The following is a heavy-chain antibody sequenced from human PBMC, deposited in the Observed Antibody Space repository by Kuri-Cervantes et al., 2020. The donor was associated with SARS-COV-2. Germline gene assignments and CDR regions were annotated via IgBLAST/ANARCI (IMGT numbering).Heavy chain of an antibody. Sequence: ASVKVSCKVSGYTLTELSMHWVRQAPGQRLEWMGWSNAGNGNTKYSQEFQGRVTITRDTSASTAYMELSSLRSEDMAVYYCATAPGLPSGSINWFDPWGQGTLVTVSS. J-gene: IGHJ5*02. V-gene: IGHV1-3*02. CDR3: ATAPGLPSGSINWFDP. CDR1: GYTLTELS. CDR2: SNAGNGNT. D-gene: IGHD3-10*01.